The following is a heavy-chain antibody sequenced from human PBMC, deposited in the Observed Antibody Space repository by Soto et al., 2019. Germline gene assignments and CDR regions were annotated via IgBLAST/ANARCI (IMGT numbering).Heavy chain of an antibody. CDR2: IYTSGST. Sequence: PSWTLSLTCTGSGGSISSYYWSWIRQPAGKGLEWIGRIYTSGSTNYNPSLKSRVTMSVDTSKNQFSLKLSSVTAADTAVYYCARVGFGELYGMDVWGQGTTVTVSS. D-gene: IGHD3-10*01. J-gene: IGHJ6*02. V-gene: IGHV4-4*07. CDR1: GGSISSYY. CDR3: ARVGFGELYGMDV.